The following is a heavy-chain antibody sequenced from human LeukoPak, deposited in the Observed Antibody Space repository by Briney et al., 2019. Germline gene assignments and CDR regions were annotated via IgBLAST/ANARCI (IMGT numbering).Heavy chain of an antibody. D-gene: IGHD5-12*01. J-gene: IGHJ4*02. CDR3: ASYSGYDYVIFDY. V-gene: IGHV1-3*01. Sequence: KFQGRVTITRDTSASTAYMELSSLRSEDTAVYYCASYSGYDYVIFDYWGQGTQVTVSS.